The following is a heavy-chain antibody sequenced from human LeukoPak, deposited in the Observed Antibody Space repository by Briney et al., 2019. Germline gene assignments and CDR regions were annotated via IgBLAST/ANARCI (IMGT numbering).Heavy chain of an antibody. V-gene: IGHV3-11*06. CDR2: VSSSSSYT. CDR3: ARDQYVVGGVEMATSSFDY. Sequence: KPGGSLRLSCAASGFTFSDYYMSWIRQPPGKGLEWVSFVSSSSSYTNYSDSVKGRFTISRDNAKNSLYLQMNSLRAEDTAVYYCARDQYVVGGVEMATSSFDYWGQGTLVTVSS. D-gene: IGHD5-24*01. CDR1: GFTFSDYY. J-gene: IGHJ4*02.